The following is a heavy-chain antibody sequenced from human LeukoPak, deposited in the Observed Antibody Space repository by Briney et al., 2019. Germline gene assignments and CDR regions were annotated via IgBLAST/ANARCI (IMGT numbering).Heavy chain of an antibody. D-gene: IGHD2-8*01. Sequence: GGSLRLSCGASGFTFSSSAMSWARQAPGKGLEWVSSISGSGVSTYYADSVKGRFTISRDNSKNTLYVQMNSLRAEDTAVYYCTKDMLLPWNWGQGTLVTVSS. J-gene: IGHJ4*02. CDR1: GFTFSSSA. CDR3: TKDMLLPWN. CDR2: ISGSGVST. V-gene: IGHV3-23*01.